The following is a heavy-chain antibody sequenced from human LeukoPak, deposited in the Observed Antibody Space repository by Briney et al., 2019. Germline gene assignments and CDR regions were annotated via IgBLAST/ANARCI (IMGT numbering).Heavy chain of an antibody. J-gene: IGHJ4*02. Sequence: QAGGSLRLSCAASGFTFSSYWMHWVRQAPGKGLVWVSRINSDGSSTSYADSVKGRFTISRDNAKNTLYLQMNSLRAEDTAVCYCARVTGDWNDVEYFDYWGQGTLVTVSS. V-gene: IGHV3-74*01. CDR2: INSDGSST. D-gene: IGHD1-1*01. CDR1: GFTFSSYW. CDR3: ARVTGDWNDVEYFDY.